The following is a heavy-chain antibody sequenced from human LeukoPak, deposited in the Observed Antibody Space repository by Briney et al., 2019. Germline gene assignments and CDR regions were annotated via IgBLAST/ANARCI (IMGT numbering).Heavy chain of an antibody. D-gene: IGHD2-2*01. CDR1: GLTFSSYA. CDR2: ISGSGGST. V-gene: IGHV3-23*01. CDR3: ARDHVPAAIEYFDY. Sequence: GGSLRLSCAASGLTFSSYAMSWVRQAPGKGLEWVSAISGSGGSTYYADSVKGRFTISRDNSKNTLYLQMNSLRAEDTAVYYCARDHVPAAIEYFDYWGQGTLVTVSS. J-gene: IGHJ4*02.